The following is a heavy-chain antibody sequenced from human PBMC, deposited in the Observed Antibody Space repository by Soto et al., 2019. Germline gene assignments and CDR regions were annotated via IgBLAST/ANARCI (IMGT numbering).Heavy chain of an antibody. CDR1: GFTFSGSA. CDR2: IRSKANSYAT. J-gene: IGHJ6*02. V-gene: IGHV3-73*01. Sequence: GGSLRLSCAASGFTFSGSAMHWVRQASGKGLEWVGRIRSKANSYATAYAASVKGMFTISRDDSKNTAYLQMNSLKTEDTAVYYCTGGLSSSSHYYYYYGMDVWGQGTTVTVSS. CDR3: TGGLSSSSHYYYYYGMDV. D-gene: IGHD6-6*01.